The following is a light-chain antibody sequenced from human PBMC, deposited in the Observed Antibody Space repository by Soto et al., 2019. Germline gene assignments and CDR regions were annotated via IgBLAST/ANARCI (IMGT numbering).Light chain of an antibody. CDR2: STS. J-gene: IGKJ1*01. CDR3: QQSYSTPWT. CDR1: QSISYY. V-gene: IGKV1-39*01. Sequence: DIQMTQSPSSLSASVGDRVTITCRASQSISYYLNWYQQKQGRAPRLLIYSTSTLQSGVPSKLSGSASGTDFTLTISSLQTEDFATYYCQQSYSTPWTVGQGTKVDIK.